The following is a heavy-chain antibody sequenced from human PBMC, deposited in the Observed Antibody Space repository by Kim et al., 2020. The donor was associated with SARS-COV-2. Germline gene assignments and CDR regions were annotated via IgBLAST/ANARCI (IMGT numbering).Heavy chain of an antibody. CDR2: IYYSGST. CDR3: ARVVEDSSGYSYLDFQH. CDR1: GGSISSYY. D-gene: IGHD3-22*01. Sequence: SETLSLTCTVSGGSISSYYWSWIRQPPGTGLEWIGYIYYSGSTNYNPSLKSRVTISVDTSKNQLSLKLSSVTAADTAAYYCARVVEDSSGYSYLDFQHWG. V-gene: IGHV4-59*08. J-gene: IGHJ1*01.